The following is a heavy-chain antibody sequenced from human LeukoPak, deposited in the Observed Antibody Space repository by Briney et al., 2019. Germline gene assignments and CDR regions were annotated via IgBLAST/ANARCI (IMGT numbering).Heavy chain of an antibody. V-gene: IGHV1-24*01. Sequence: ASVKVSCNVSGYTLTELSMHWVRQAPGKGLEWMGGFDPEDGETIYAQKFQGRVTMTEDTSTDTAYMELSSLRSEDTAVYYCATEGRHCTNGVCYTNYFDYWGQGTLVTGSS. CDR3: ATEGRHCTNGVCYTNYFDY. CDR2: FDPEDGET. D-gene: IGHD2-8*01. J-gene: IGHJ4*02. CDR1: GYTLTELS.